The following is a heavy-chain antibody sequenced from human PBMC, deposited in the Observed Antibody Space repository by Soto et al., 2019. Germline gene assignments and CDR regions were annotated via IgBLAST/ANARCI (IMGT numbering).Heavy chain of an antibody. CDR1: GTSLSGLP. D-gene: IGHD4-17*01. Sequence: GASVKVSCKVSGTSLSGLPMHWVRQAPGKGLEWMGSLDYEEGERSFAHRFQGRLTVTEDTSTDTAYMELSSLMSEDTAVYYCAAGVTTFHYCGEGTLVTVYS. CDR3: AAGVTTFHY. V-gene: IGHV1-24*01. J-gene: IGHJ4*02. CDR2: LDYEEGER.